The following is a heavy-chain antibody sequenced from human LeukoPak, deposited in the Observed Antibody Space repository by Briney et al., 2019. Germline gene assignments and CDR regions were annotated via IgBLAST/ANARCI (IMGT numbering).Heavy chain of an antibody. CDR2: INSYGSST. V-gene: IGHV3-74*01. CDR1: GFTFNSYA. J-gene: IGHJ5*02. CDR3: ARGQGTYYYDSLNWFDP. D-gene: IGHD3-22*01. Sequence: PGGSLTLSCAASGFTFNSYAMSWVRQAPGKGLVWVSRINSYGSSTNYADSVKGRFTISRDNAKNTLYLQMNSLRAEDTAVYYCARGQGTYYYDSLNWFDPWGQGTLVTASS.